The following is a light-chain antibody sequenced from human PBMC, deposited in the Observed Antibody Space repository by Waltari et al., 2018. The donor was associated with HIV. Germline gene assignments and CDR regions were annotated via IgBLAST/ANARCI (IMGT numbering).Light chain of an antibody. CDR2: WAS. J-gene: IGKJ1*01. V-gene: IGKV4-1*01. CDR1: KSVLYSSNNKNY. CDR3: QQYYSTLWT. Sequence: IWMTQSPDSLAVSLGERATINCKTSKSVLYSSNNKNYLAWYQQKPGQPPKLLIYWASTRESGVPDRFSGSGSGTDFTLTISSLQAEDVAVYYCQQYYSTLWTFGQGTKVEIK.